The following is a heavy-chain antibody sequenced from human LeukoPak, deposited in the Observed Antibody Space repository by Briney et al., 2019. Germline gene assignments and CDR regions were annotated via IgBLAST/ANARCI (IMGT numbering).Heavy chain of an antibody. V-gene: IGHV1-8*01. D-gene: IGHD3-16*01. Sequence: ASVKVSCKASGYTFTSYDINWVRQATGQGLEWMGWMNPNSGNTGYAQRFQGRVTMTRDTSISTAYMELSRLRSDDTAVYYCARDPGLGEWDYYDYWGQGTLVTVSS. CDR1: GYTFTSYD. CDR3: ARDPGLGEWDYYDY. J-gene: IGHJ4*02. CDR2: MNPNSGNT.